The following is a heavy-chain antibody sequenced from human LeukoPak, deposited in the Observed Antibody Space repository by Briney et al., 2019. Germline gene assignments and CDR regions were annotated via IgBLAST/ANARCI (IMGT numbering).Heavy chain of an antibody. V-gene: IGHV3-30*18. J-gene: IGHJ4*02. CDR1: GFTFSSYG. CDR3: AKVGGYGDYVNYFDY. Sequence: PGGSLRLSCAASGFTFSSYGMHWVRQAPGKGLEWVAVISYDGSNKYYADSVKGRFTISRDNSKNTLYLQMNSLRAEDTAVYYCAKVGGYGDYVNYFDYWGQGTLVTVSS. D-gene: IGHD4-17*01. CDR2: ISYDGSNK.